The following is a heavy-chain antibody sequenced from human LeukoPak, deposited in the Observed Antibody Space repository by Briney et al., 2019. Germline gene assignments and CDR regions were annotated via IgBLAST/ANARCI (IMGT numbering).Heavy chain of an antibody. J-gene: IGHJ3*02. CDR2: IIPIFGTA. D-gene: IGHD3-22*01. CDR1: GGTFSSYA. Sequence: SVKVSCKASGGTFSSYAISWVRQAPGQGLEWMGGIIPIFGTANYAQKFQGRVTITRNTSISTAYMELSSLRSEDTAVYYCARGWASYYYDSSGYYYVFDDAFDIWGQGTMVTVSS. V-gene: IGHV1-69*05. CDR3: ARGWASYYYDSSGYYYVFDDAFDI.